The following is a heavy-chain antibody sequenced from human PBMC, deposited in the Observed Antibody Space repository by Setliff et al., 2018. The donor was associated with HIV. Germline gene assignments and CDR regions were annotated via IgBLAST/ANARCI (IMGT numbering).Heavy chain of an antibody. CDR2: ISGSGVNT. CDR1: GFTFSSYA. J-gene: IGHJ6*03. CDR3: AKNTPSIINYPYYYYMDV. V-gene: IGHV3-23*01. D-gene: IGHD1-7*01. Sequence: PGGSLRLSCAASGFTFSSYAMNWVRQAPGKGLEWVSSISGSGVNTYYADSVKGRFTISRDNSKNTLYLQMSSLRAEDRAVYYCAKNTPSIINYPYYYYMDVWGKGTTVTVSS.